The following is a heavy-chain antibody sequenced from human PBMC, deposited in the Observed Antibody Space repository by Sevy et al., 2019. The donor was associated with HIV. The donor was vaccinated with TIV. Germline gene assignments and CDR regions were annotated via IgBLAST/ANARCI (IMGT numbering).Heavy chain of an antibody. J-gene: IGHJ4*02. CDR3: ARATDPRYCSGTSCYTGALDL. V-gene: IGHV3-21*01. CDR2: ISSGSSFT. Sequence: GGSLRLSCAASGFIFSNYNMNWVRQAPGKGLEWVASISSGSSFTYYADSVNGRFAVSRDNSKNSLSLQMNSVRAADTAVYYCARATDPRYCSGTSCYTGALDLWGQGALVTVSS. D-gene: IGHD2-2*02. CDR1: GFIFSNYN.